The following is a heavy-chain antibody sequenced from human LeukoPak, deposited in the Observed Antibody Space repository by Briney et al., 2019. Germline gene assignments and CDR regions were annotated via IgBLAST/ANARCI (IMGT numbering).Heavy chain of an antibody. Sequence: SVKVSCKASGGTFSSYAISWVRQAPGQGLEWMGRIIPILGIANYAQKFQGRVTITADKSTSTAYMELSSLRSEDTAVYYCASQGSCSGGRCPNYFDYWGQGTLVTVSS. V-gene: IGHV1-69*04. J-gene: IGHJ4*02. D-gene: IGHD2-15*01. CDR2: IIPILGIA. CDR1: GGTFSSYA. CDR3: ASQGSCSGGRCPNYFDY.